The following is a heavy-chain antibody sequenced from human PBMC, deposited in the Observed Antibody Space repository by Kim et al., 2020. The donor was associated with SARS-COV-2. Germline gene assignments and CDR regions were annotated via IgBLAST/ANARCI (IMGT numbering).Heavy chain of an antibody. CDR3: ARGARQVFDY. CDR2: T. J-gene: IGHJ4*02. V-gene: IGHV4-34*01. Sequence: TVTNPSRNGRVIISVQTTKNQFSLKLSSVTAAETAVYYCARGARQVFDYWGQGTLVSVSS.